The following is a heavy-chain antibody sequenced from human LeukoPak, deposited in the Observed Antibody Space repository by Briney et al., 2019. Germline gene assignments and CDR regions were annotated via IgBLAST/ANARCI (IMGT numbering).Heavy chain of an antibody. CDR2: ISSSGSTI. CDR1: GFTFSSYE. CDR3: ARDPGARSIVGATRGGYFDY. Sequence: GGSLRLSCAASGFTFSSYEMNWVRQAPGKGLEWVSYISSSGSTIYYADSVKGRFTISRDNSKNTLYLQMNSLRAEDTAVYYCARDPGARSIVGATRGGYFDYWGQGTLVTVSS. V-gene: IGHV3-48*03. J-gene: IGHJ4*02. D-gene: IGHD1-26*01.